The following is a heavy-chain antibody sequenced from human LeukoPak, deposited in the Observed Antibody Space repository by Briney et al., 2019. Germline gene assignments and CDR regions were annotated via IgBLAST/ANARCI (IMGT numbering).Heavy chain of an antibody. Sequence: GGSLRLFCAASGFTFSSYAMHWVRQAPGKGLEWVAVISYDGSNKYYADSVKGRFTISRDNSKNTLYLQMNSLRAEDTAVYYCARDYRHPMIVVVITTSPLGYWGQGTLVTVSS. CDR1: GFTFSSYA. V-gene: IGHV3-30-3*01. D-gene: IGHD3-22*01. CDR3: ARDYRHPMIVVVITTSPLGY. CDR2: ISYDGSNK. J-gene: IGHJ4*02.